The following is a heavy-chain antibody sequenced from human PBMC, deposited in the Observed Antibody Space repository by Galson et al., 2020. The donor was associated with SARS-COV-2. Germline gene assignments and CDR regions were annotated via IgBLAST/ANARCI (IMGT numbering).Heavy chain of an antibody. CDR1: GFTFSDYI. Sequence: GESLKISCAASGFTFSDYIIHWVRQAPGKGPEWVAEVSYDGSIKYYADSVKGRFTISRDNSKNTLYLQMNSLRAEDTAVYYCARPHITGWYFFDFWGPGALVTVSS. CDR2: VSYDGSIK. D-gene: IGHD6-19*01. CDR3: ARPHITGWYFFDF. J-gene: IGHJ4*02. V-gene: IGHV3-30*01.